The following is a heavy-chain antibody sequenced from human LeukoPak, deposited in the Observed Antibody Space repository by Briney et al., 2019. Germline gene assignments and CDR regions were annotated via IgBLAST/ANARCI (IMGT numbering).Heavy chain of an antibody. CDR2: IYYSGST. D-gene: IGHD3-22*01. CDR3: ARVVSYYYDRSGYLNWFDP. V-gene: IGHV4-59*01. J-gene: IGHJ5*02. CDR1: GGSISSYY. Sequence: SETLSLTCSVSGGSISSYYWSWIRQPRGEGLEWIGYIYYSGSTNYNPSLKSRVTISVDTSKNQFSLKLSSVTAADTAVYYCARVVSYYYDRSGYLNWFDPWGQGTLVTVSS.